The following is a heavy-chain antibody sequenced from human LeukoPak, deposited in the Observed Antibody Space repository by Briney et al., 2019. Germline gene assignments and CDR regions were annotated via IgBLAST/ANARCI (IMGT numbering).Heavy chain of an antibody. CDR1: GFTFSDYS. CDR3: ERRRYHSSSWDIDY. Sequence: PGGSLRLSCAASGFTFSDYSMSWIRQAPGKGLEWVSYISGSSSYTNYADSVKGRFTLSRDAAKNSMYPQMNSLRAEDTDVYYCERRRYHSSSWDIDYWGQGSMVTVSS. CDR2: ISGSSSYT. D-gene: IGHD6-13*01. V-gene: IGHV3-11*03. J-gene: IGHJ4*02.